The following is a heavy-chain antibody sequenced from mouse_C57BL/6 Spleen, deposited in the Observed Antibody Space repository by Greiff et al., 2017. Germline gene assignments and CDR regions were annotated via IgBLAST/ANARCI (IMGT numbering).Heavy chain of an antibody. V-gene: IGHV1-69*01. J-gene: IGHJ4*01. D-gene: IGHD1-1*01. CDR3: ARCHGSSYGAMDY. CDR1: GYTFTSYW. Sequence: QVQLQQPGAELVMPGASVKLSCKASGYTFTSYWMHWVKQRPGQGLEWIGEIDPSDSYTNYNHKFKGKSTLTVEKSSSTAYMQLSSRTSEYSAVYYCARCHGSSYGAMDYWGQGTSVTVSS. CDR2: IDPSDSYT.